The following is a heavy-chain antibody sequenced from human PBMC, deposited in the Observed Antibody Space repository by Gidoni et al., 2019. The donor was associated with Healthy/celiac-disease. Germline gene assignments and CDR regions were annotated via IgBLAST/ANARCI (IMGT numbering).Heavy chain of an antibody. J-gene: IGHJ4*02. V-gene: IGHV1-3*01. CDR3: ARDGRSARPRVFDY. CDR1: GYTFTSYA. CDR2: INAGNGNT. Sequence: QVQLVQSGAEVKKPGASVKVSCKASGYTFTSYAMHWVRQAPGQRLEWMGWINAGNGNTKYSQKFQGRVTITRDTSASTAYMELSSLRSEDTAVYYCARDGRSARPRVFDYWGQGTLVTVSS.